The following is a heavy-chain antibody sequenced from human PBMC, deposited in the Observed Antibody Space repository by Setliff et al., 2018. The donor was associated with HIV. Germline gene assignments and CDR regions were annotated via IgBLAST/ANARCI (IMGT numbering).Heavy chain of an antibody. D-gene: IGHD6-13*01. V-gene: IGHV3-23*01. J-gene: IGHJ6*03. CDR1: GITFSSYA. Sequence: GSLRLSCAANGITFSSYAMTWVRQVPGKGLVWVSRINEQGGITDYADSVKGRFTISRDNSKNTLYLQMSSLRVDDTAVYYCVKEAYSNTWNYYYYYIDVWGKGTTVTVSS. CDR3: VKEAYSNTWNYYYYYIDV. CDR2: INEQGGIT.